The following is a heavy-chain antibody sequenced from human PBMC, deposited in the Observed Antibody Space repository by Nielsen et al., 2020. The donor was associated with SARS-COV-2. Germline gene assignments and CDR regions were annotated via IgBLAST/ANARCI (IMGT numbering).Heavy chain of an antibody. Sequence: SETLSLTCTVSGGSISSYYWSWIRQPPGKGLEWIGYIYYSGSTNYNPSLKSRVTISVDTSKNQFSLKLSSVTAADTAVYYCARDSGYYDFWSGYYGMDVWGQGTTVTVSS. CDR2: IYYSGST. CDR1: GGSISSYY. V-gene: IGHV4-59*01. D-gene: IGHD3-3*01. J-gene: IGHJ6*02. CDR3: ARDSGYYDFWSGYYGMDV.